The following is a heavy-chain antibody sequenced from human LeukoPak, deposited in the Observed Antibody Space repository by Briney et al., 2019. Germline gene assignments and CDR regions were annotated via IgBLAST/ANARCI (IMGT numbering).Heavy chain of an antibody. CDR1: GFTFSSYG. V-gene: IGHV3-30*18. D-gene: IGHD1-20*01. CDR2: ISYDGSNK. Sequence: GGSLRLSCAASGFTFSSYGMHWVRQAPGKGLEWVAVISYDGSNKYYADSAKGRFTISRDNSKNTLYLQMNSLRAEDTAVYYCAKDLGYNWNYFDYWGQGTLVTVSS. CDR3: AKDLGYNWNYFDY. J-gene: IGHJ4*02.